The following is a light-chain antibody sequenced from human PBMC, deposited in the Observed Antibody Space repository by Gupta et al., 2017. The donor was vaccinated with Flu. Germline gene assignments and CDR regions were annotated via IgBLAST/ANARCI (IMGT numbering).Light chain of an antibody. V-gene: IGLV2-11*01. Sequence: SSDVGGYNYVSWYQQHPGKAPQLMIYDVSERPSGVPDRFSGSKSDNTASLTISGVQAEDEADYYCCSFAGSSSLWVFGGGTKLTVV. CDR3: CSFAGSSSLWV. CDR1: SSDVGGYNY. CDR2: DVS. J-gene: IGLJ3*02.